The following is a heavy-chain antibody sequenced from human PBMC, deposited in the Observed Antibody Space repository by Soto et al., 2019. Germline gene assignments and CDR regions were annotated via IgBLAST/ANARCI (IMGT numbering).Heavy chain of an antibody. CDR3: ARQRYVSDTGPNLPYYVES. J-gene: IGHJ4*02. Sequence: LGESLKISWKGCGYSFAGYWITWVRQKPGKGLEWMGRIDPSASQTYYSPSFRGHVTISVTKSITTVFLQWSSLRASDTALYFCARQRYVSDTGPNLPYYVESWGQGTPLPVSA. CDR2: IDPSASQT. V-gene: IGHV5-10-1*01. D-gene: IGHD5-18*01. CDR1: GYSFAGYW.